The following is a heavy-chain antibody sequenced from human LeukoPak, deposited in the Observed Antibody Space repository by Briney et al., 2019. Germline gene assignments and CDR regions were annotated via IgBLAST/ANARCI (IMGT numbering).Heavy chain of an antibody. CDR3: ASLPEGGDRRQIDY. CDR2: INHSGST. CDR1: GGSISSSSYY. D-gene: IGHD2-21*02. V-gene: IGHV4-39*07. Sequence: PSETLSLTCTVSGGSISSSSYYWSWIRQPPGKGLEWIGEINHSGSTNYNPSLKSRVTISVDTSKNQFSLKLSSVTAADTAVYYCASLPEGGDRRQIDYWGQGTLVTVSS. J-gene: IGHJ4*02.